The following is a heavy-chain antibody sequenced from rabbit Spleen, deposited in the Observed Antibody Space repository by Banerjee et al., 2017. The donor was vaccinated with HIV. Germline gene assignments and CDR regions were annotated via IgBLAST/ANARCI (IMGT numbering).Heavy chain of an antibody. J-gene: IGHJ4*01. Sequence: QEQLEESGGDLVKPGVSLTLTCKASGLDLSSSYWICWVRQAPGKGLEWIACIDVVKSGNTYYASWAKGRFTISKTSSTTVTLQMTSLTAADTATYFCARDAAGREDFNLWGPGTLVTVS. D-gene: IGHD4-2*01. CDR1: GLDLSSSYW. V-gene: IGHV1S45*01. CDR3: ARDAAGREDFNL. CDR2: IDVVKSGNT.